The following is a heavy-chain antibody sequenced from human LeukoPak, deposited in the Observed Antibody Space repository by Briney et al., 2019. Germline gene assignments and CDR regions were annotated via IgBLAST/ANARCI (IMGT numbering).Heavy chain of an antibody. J-gene: IGHJ4*02. CDR1: GYTFTGYY. CDR3: AREKAVAGTGVGY. CDR2: INPNSGGT. D-gene: IGHD6-19*01. Sequence: PRASVKVSCKASGYTFTGYYMHWVRQAPGQGLEWMGWINPNSGGTNYAQKFQGRVTMTRDTSISTAYMELSRLRSDDTAVHYCAREKAVAGTGVGYWGQGTLVTVSS. V-gene: IGHV1-2*02.